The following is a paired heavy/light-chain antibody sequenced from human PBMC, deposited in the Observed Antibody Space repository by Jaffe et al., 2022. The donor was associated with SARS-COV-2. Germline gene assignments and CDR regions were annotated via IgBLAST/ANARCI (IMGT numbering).Heavy chain of an antibody. D-gene: IGHD4-4*01. Sequence: EVQLVETGGGLIQPGGSLRLSCVASGFTVSRNYMSWVRQAPGKGLEWVSIIYSGGTAYYTDSVKGRFIISRDNSKNTLYLQMNSLRVEDTAVYYCARGIRLTTLDYWGQGTLVTVSS. V-gene: IGHV3-53*02. CDR2: IYSGGTA. CDR1: GFTVSRNY. CDR3: ARGIRLTTLDY. J-gene: IGHJ4*02.
Light chain of an antibody. J-gene: IGLJ1*01. Sequence: QSALTQPASVSGSPGQSITISCTGSSSDVGFYNYVSWYQQHPDSAPKVIIYDVSNRPSGVSNRFSGSKSGNTASLTISGLQGEDEADYYCTSYTTAAIPGVFGTGTKVTVL. CDR3: TSYTTAAIPGV. V-gene: IGLV2-14*03. CDR1: SSDVGFYNY. CDR2: DVS.